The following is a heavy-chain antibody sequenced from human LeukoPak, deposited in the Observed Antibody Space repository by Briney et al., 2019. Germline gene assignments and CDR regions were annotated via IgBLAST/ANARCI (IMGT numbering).Heavy chain of an antibody. CDR2: INPNSGGT. CDR3: ARDGVGNDVCDY. CDR1: GYTFTAYH. V-gene: IGHV1-2*02. J-gene: IGHJ4*02. Sequence: GASVTVSCKASGYTFTAYHIHWVRQAPGQGLEWMGWINPNSGGTNYAQKFQGRVTMTRDTSISTAYMELSRLTSDDTAVYYCARDGVGNDVCDYWGQGTLVTVSS. D-gene: IGHD1-1*01.